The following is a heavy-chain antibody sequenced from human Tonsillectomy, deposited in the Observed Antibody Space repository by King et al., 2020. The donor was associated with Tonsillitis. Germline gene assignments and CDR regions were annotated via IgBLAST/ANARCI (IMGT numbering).Heavy chain of an antibody. J-gene: IGHJ6*02. CDR3: AREPSFDHYASGCYYPSYGMDV. D-gene: IGHD3-22*01. V-gene: IGHV4-4*07. Sequence: QLQESGPGLVKPWETLSLTCSVSRGSIIGYYWSWIRQPAGKGLEWIGRIYASGSINYNPSLKSRVTMSVDPSKSQFSLKLTSVTAADTAVYYCAREPSFDHYASGCYYPSYGMDVWGQGTTVTVSS. CDR2: IYASGSI. CDR1: RGSIIGYY.